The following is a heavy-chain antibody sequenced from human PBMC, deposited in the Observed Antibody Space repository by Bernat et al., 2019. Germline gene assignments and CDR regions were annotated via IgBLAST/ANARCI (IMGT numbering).Heavy chain of an antibody. Sequence: EVHLVESGGGLVKPGGSLRLSCAASGFTFSNAWMSWVRQAPGKGLEWVGRIKSKTDGGTTDYAAPVKGRFTISRDDSKNTLYLQMNSLKTEDTAVYYCTTEALGYRSGWYDRDAFDIWGQGTMVTVSS. CDR2: IKSKTDGGTT. D-gene: IGHD6-19*01. CDR3: TTEALGYRSGWYDRDAFDI. CDR1: GFTFSNAW. J-gene: IGHJ3*02. V-gene: IGHV3-15*01.